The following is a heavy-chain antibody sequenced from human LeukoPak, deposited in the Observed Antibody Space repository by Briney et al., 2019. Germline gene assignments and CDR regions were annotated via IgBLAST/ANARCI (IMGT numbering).Heavy chain of an antibody. CDR3: AKDGSDTIAAATYYYYGMDV. CDR2: ASSDGSNK. J-gene: IGHJ6*02. V-gene: IGHV3-30*18. Sequence: GGSLRLSCAASGFTFSSYGMHWVRQAPGKGLDWVAVASSDGSNKYYADSVKGRFTISRDNSKNTLYLQINSLRGEDTALYFCAKDGSDTIAAATYYYYGMDVWGQGTTVTVSS. D-gene: IGHD6-13*01. CDR1: GFTFSSYG.